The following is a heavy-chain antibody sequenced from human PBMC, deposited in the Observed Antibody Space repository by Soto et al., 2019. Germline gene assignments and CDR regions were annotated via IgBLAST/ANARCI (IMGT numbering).Heavy chain of an antibody. CDR2: IIPIFGTA. J-gene: IGHJ5*02. D-gene: IGHD1-7*01. V-gene: IGHV1-69*13. CDR1: GGTFSSYA. CDR3: ARQLDLVFLWFDP. Sequence: ASVKVSCKASGGTFSSYAISWVRQAPGQGLEWMGGIIPIFGTANYAQKFQGRVTITADESTSTAYMELSSLRSEDTAVYYCARQLDLVFLWFDPWGQGTLVTVSS.